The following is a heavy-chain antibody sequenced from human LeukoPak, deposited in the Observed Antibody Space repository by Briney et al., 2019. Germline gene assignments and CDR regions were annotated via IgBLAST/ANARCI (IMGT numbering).Heavy chain of an antibody. Sequence: PGGSLRLSCAASGFSFSNYVMQWVRQVPGKGLEWVALIAHDGSNKYYADSVKGRFTISRDNAKNSLYLQMNSLRAEDTAVYYCARDAHPGYDSSYYYYYYMDVWGKGTTVTVSS. CDR1: GFSFSNYV. J-gene: IGHJ6*03. CDR2: IAHDGSNK. CDR3: ARDAHPGYDSSYYYYYYMDV. V-gene: IGHV3-30*03. D-gene: IGHD5-12*01.